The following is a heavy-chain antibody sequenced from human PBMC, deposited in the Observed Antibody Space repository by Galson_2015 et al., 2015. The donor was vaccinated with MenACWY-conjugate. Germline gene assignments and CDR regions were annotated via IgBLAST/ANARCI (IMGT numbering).Heavy chain of an antibody. J-gene: IGHJ4*02. CDR3: ARVIAVAGEDY. D-gene: IGHD6-19*01. Sequence: SLRLSCAASGFTFSSYRMNWVRQAPGKGLEWVSSISSSSSYIYYADSVKGRFTISRDNAKNSLYLQMNSLRAEDTAVYYCARVIAVAGEDYWGQGTLVTVSS. CDR1: GFTFSSYR. CDR2: ISSSSSYI. V-gene: IGHV3-21*01.